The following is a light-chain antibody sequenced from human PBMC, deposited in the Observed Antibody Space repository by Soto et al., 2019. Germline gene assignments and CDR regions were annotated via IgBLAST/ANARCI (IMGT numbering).Light chain of an antibody. Sequence: QITQYDFNITDSEATRVTIAGRASQTISSWLAWYQQKPGKAPKLLIYDASSLESGVPSRFSGSGSGTEFTLTISSLQPDDFATYYCQQYNSYSGTFGQGTKVDIK. CDR1: QTISSW. J-gene: IGKJ1*01. CDR3: QQYNSYSGT. V-gene: IGKV1-5*01. CDR2: DAS.